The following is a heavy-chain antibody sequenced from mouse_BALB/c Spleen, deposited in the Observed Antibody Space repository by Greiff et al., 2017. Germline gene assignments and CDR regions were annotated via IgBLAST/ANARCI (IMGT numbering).Heavy chain of an antibody. V-gene: IGHV1-54*01. CDR2: INPGSGGT. CDR3: ARWDGSLGY. CDR1: GYAFTNYL. Sequence: QVQLQQSGAELVRPGTSVKVSCKASGYAFTNYLIEWVKQRPGQGLEWIGVINPGSGGTNYNEKFKGKATLTADKSSSTAYMQLSSLTSDDSAVYFCARWDGSLGYWGQGTTLTVSS. D-gene: IGHD1-1*01. J-gene: IGHJ2*01.